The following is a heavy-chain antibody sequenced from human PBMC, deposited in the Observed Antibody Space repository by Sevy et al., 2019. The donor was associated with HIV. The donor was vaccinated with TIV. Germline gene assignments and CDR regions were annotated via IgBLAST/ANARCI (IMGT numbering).Heavy chain of an antibody. CDR1: GFTFNTHA. D-gene: IGHD3-22*01. CDR2: ISGPGYST. V-gene: IGHV3-23*01. J-gene: IGHJ3*01. Sequence: GGSLRLSCAASGFTFNTHAMNWVRQAPGKGLEWVSVISGPGYSTHYADSVKGRFTISRDNSKNTRYLQMNSLRADDTAVYYWAKALNPALESMIEVIFPTLKGFDVWGQGTMVTVSS. CDR3: AKALNPALESMIEVIFPTLKGFDV.